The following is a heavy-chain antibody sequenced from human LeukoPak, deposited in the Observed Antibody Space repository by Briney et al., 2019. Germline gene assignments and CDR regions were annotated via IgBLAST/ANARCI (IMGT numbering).Heavy chain of an antibody. CDR3: ARAGYYYDSSGNDAFDI. D-gene: IGHD3-22*01. Sequence: ASVKVSCKASGYTFTSYYMHWVRQAPGQGLEWMGIINPSGGSTSYAQKFQGRVTMTRDMSTSTVYMELSSLRSEDTAVYYCARAGYYYDSSGNDAFDIWGQGTMVTVSS. CDR1: GYTFTSYY. V-gene: IGHV1-46*01. J-gene: IGHJ3*02. CDR2: INPSGGST.